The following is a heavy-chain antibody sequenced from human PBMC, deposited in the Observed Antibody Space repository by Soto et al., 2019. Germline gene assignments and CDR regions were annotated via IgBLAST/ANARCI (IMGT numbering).Heavy chain of an antibody. Sequence: QAQLVQSGAEVKKPGSSVKVSCKASGGTFSSYAISWVRQAPGQGLEWMGGIIPIFGTANYAQKFQGRVTITADESTSTAYMELSSLRSEDTAVYYCARVPLGVAARGLAWFDPWGQGTLVTVSS. D-gene: IGHD6-6*01. V-gene: IGHV1-69*01. J-gene: IGHJ5*02. CDR1: GGTFSSYA. CDR3: ARVPLGVAARGLAWFDP. CDR2: IIPIFGTA.